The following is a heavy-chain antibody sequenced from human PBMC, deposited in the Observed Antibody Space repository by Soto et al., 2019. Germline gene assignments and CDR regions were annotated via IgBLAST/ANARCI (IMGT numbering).Heavy chain of an antibody. CDR1: GGTFSSYT. D-gene: IGHD5-12*01. CDR2: IIPILGIA. CDR3: ARATMDIVATTGYYYYGMDV. V-gene: IGHV1-69*02. J-gene: IGHJ6*02. Sequence: QVQLVQSGAEVKKPGSSVKVSCKASGGTFSSYTISWVRQAPGQGLEWMGRIIPILGIANYAQKFQGRVTITADKSASTAYMELSSLRSEDTDVYYCARATMDIVATTGYYYYGMDVWGQGTTVTVSS.